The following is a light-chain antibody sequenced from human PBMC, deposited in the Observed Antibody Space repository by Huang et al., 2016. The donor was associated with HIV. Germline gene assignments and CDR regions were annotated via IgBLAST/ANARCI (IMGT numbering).Light chain of an antibody. Sequence: DIVMTQTPLSLSVTPGQPASISCKSSQSLLQSDGKTYLYWYLQKPGQPPQLLIYEVSNRVSGVPERFSGSGSGTGFTLTISRVEAGDVGIYYCMQSTQVPPTFGQGTKLDIK. J-gene: IGKJ2*01. CDR2: EVS. V-gene: IGKV2D-29*01. CDR3: MQSTQVPPT. CDR1: QSLLQSDGKTY.